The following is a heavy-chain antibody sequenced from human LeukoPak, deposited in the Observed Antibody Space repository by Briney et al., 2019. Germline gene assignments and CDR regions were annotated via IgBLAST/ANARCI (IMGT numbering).Heavy chain of an antibody. CDR1: GFTFSSYA. V-gene: IGHV3-23*01. CDR2: ISGSGGST. Sequence: GGSLRLSCAASGFTFSSYAMSWVRQAPGKGLEWVSAISGSGGSTYYADSVKGRFTISRENSKSTLYLQLNSLRAEDTAVYYCAKNPLPTASHIYFESWGQGTLVTVSS. J-gene: IGHJ4*02. CDR3: AKNPLPTASHIYFES. D-gene: IGHD2-2*01.